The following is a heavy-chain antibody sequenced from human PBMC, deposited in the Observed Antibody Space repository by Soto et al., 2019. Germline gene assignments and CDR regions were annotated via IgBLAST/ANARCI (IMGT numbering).Heavy chain of an antibody. CDR2: INPNSGGT. J-gene: IGHJ4*02. Sequence: QVQLVQSGAEVRKPGALVKVSCKASGYTFSDYYIHWVRQAPGQGLEWMGWINPNSGGTKYAPKFQGGVTMTRDTSITTAYMELSRPRSGDTAVYYCAREPATAKPEGVDFWGQGTLVTVSS. CDR3: AREPATAKPEGVDF. CDR1: GYTFSDYY. D-gene: IGHD1-1*01. V-gene: IGHV1-2*02.